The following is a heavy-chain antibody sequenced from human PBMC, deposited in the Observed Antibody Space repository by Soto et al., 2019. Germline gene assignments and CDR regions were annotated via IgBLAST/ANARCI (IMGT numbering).Heavy chain of an antibody. Sequence: GGSLRVSCAASGFTFSNAWMNWVRQAPGKGLEWVGRIKSKTDGGTTDYAAPVRGRFTISRDDSKNTLYLQMNSLKTEDTAVYYCTTDSHLRYDFSGSWSYFDYWGQGTLVTVSS. V-gene: IGHV3-15*07. CDR2: IKSKTDGGTT. J-gene: IGHJ4*02. CDR1: GFTFSNAW. CDR3: TTDSHLRYDFSGSWSYFDY. D-gene: IGHD3-3*01.